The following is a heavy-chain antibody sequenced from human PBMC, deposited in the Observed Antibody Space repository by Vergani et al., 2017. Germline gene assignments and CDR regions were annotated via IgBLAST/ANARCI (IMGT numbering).Heavy chain of an antibody. V-gene: IGHV3-13*01. Sequence: VQLVESGGGVVQPGRSLRLSCAASGFTFSSYDMHWVRQATGKGLEWVSAIGTAGDTYYPGSVKGRFTISRENAKNSLYLHMNSLRAGDTAVYYCARGAYYYDSSGYLVLDAFDIWGQGTMVTVSS. CDR1: GFTFSSYD. CDR3: ARGAYYYDSSGYLVLDAFDI. J-gene: IGHJ3*02. CDR2: IGTAGDT. D-gene: IGHD3-22*01.